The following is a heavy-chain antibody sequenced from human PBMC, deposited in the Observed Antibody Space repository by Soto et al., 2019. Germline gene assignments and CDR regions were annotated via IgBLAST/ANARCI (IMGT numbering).Heavy chain of an antibody. V-gene: IGHV1-69*13. J-gene: IGHJ5*02. D-gene: IGHD3-22*01. CDR1: GGTFSSYA. CDR2: IIPIFGTA. Sequence: SVKVSCKASGGTFSSYAISWVRQAPGQGLEWMGGIIPIFGTANYAQKFQGRVTITADESTSTAYMELSSLRSEDTAVYYCARDRGYYDSGGYKYNWFDPWGQGTLVTVSS. CDR3: ARDRGYYDSGGYKYNWFDP.